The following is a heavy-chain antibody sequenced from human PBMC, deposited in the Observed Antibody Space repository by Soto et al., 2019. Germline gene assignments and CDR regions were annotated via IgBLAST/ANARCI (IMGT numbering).Heavy chain of an antibody. CDR3: ERDTHEYWTSYWFDP. CDR1: GFQFYNFG. CDR2: ISAYDGKT. D-gene: IGHD3-3*01. Sequence: GPVEVSRKASGFQFYNFGINWGGPAPGQGIELMGWISAYDGKTTYAEKFQGRVTMTTDASTSKAYMELRSLRSDDTAVYYCERDTHEYWTSYWFDPWGQGTLVTVSS. J-gene: IGHJ5*02. V-gene: IGHV1-18*01.